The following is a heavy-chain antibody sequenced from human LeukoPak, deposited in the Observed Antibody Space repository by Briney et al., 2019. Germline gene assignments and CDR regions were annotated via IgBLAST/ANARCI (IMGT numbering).Heavy chain of an antibody. D-gene: IGHD3-9*01. Sequence: SETLSLTCSVSGGSISSSSYYWGWIRQPPGKGLEWIGNIYYSGSTYYNPSLKSRVTISVDTFKNQFSLKLSSVTAADTAVYYCARQPRGHYDILTGHSETYYFDYWGQGTLVTVSS. CDR3: ARQPRGHYDILTGHSETYYFDY. CDR2: IYYSGST. J-gene: IGHJ4*02. CDR1: GGSISSSSYY. V-gene: IGHV4-39*01.